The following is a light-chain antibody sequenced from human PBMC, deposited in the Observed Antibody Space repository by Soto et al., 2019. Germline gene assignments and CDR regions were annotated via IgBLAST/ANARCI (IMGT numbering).Light chain of an antibody. J-gene: IGLJ3*02. CDR1: SSDVGGYNY. V-gene: IGLV2-8*01. Sequence: QSVLTQPASASGSPGQSVTISCTGTSSDVGGYNYVSWYQKHPGKAPKLLIYEVSKRPSGVPDRFSGSKSGNTASLTVSGLQAEDEADYYCSSYAGSNNLMFGGGTKVTVL. CDR2: EVS. CDR3: SSYAGSNNLM.